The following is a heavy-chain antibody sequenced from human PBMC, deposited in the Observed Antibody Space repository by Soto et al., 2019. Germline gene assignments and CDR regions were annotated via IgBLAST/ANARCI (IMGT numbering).Heavy chain of an antibody. D-gene: IGHD3-3*01. CDR2: ISSSSSTI. V-gene: IGHV3-48*02. CDR1: GFTFSSYS. J-gene: IGHJ6*02. CDR3: ARDQGERFLEWLPPGDDPPPAGSYYYYGMDV. Sequence: EVQLVESGGGLVQPGGSLRLSCAASGFTFSSYSMNWVRQAPGKGLEWVSYISSSSSTIYYADSVKGRFTISRDNAKNSLYLQMNSLRDEDTAVYYCARDQGERFLEWLPPGDDPPPAGSYYYYGMDVWGQGTTVTVSS.